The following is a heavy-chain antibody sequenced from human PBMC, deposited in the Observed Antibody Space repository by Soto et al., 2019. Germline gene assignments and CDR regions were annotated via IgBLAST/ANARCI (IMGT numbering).Heavy chain of an antibody. D-gene: IGHD5-18*01. Sequence: TLSLTCTVSGDSMSTYYWNWIRQSAEKGLEWIGRISATGTTTYIPSLKSRITLSVDTSKNEFSLNLKFVTAADTAVYYCAKDRAMVGPAGMDVWGQGTTVTVSS. J-gene: IGHJ6*02. V-gene: IGHV4-4*07. CDR3: AKDRAMVGPAGMDV. CDR1: GDSMSTYY. CDR2: ISATGTT.